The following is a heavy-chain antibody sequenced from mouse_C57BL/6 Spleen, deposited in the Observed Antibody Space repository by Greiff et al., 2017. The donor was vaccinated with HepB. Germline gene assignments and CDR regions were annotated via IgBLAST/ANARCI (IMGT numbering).Heavy chain of an antibody. V-gene: IGHV1-5*01. Sequence: VQLQQSGTVLVRPGASVKMSCTTSGYTFTSYWMHWVKQRPGQGLEWLGAIYPGNSDTSYNQKFKGKAKLTAVTSASTAYMELSSLTNEDSAVYYCSVAYYSDCGGAWFAYWGQGTLVTVSA. CDR2: IYPGNSDT. CDR3: SVAYYSDCGGAWFAY. J-gene: IGHJ3*01. CDR1: GYTFTSYW. D-gene: IGHD2-12*01.